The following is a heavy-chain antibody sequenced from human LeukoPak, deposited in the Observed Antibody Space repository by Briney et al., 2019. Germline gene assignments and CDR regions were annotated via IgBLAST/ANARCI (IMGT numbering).Heavy chain of an antibody. V-gene: IGHV3-30-3*01. Sequence: GGSLRLSCAASGFTFSSYAMHWVRQAPGKGLEWVAVISYGGSNKYYADSVKGRFTISRDNSKNTLYLQMNSLRAEDTAVYYCAREGCSGGSCYYGMDVWGQGTTVTVSS. D-gene: IGHD2-15*01. J-gene: IGHJ6*02. CDR3: AREGCSGGSCYYGMDV. CDR2: ISYGGSNK. CDR1: GFTFSSYA.